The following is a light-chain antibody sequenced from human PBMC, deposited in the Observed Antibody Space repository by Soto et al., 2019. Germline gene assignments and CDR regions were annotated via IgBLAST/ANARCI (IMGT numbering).Light chain of an antibody. CDR3: QQSYSIPLT. Sequence: DIQMTQSPSSLSASVGDRVTITCRASQRISSYLNWYRHKPGKAPKLLIYAASRLQSGVPSRFSGSGSGTDFTLTISSLQPEDFATYYCQQSYSIPLTFGGGTKVEIK. CDR2: AAS. V-gene: IGKV1-39*01. CDR1: QRISSY. J-gene: IGKJ4*01.